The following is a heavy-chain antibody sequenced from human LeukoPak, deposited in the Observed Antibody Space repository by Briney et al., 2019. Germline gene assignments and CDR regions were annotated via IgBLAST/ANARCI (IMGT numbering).Heavy chain of an antibody. CDR2: IKYDGSEK. J-gene: IGHJ5*01. Sequence: GGSLRLSCTGSGFAFSNHWMSWVRQAPGKGLEWVANIKYDGSEKYYVDSVKGRLTISRDNAKSSLYLQMNSLRAEDTAVYYCAREPVRKRWFDSWGQGTLVTVSS. D-gene: IGHD3-10*01. CDR3: AREPVRKRWFDS. V-gene: IGHV3-7*03. CDR1: GFAFSNHW.